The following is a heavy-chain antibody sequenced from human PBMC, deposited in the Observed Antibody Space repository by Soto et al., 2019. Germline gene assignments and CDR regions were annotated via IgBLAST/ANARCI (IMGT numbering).Heavy chain of an antibody. V-gene: IGHV4-30-4*01. Sequence: TLSLTCTVSGVSISSGDYYWSWIRQPPGKGLEWIGYIYYSGSTYYNPSLKSRVTISVDTSKNQFSLKLSSVTAADTAVYYCARETYYDFWSGYLGYGMDVWGQGTTVTVSS. CDR1: GVSISSGDYY. CDR2: IYYSGST. J-gene: IGHJ6*02. D-gene: IGHD3-3*01. CDR3: ARETYYDFWSGYLGYGMDV.